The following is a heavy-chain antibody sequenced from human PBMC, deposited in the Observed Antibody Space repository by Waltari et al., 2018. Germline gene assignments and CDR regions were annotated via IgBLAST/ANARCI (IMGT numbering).Heavy chain of an antibody. J-gene: IGHJ4*02. CDR1: GGSISSSSYY. Sequence: QLQLQESGPGLVKPSETPSLSCTVSGGSISSSSYYWGWIRQPPGKGLEWIGSIYYSGCSYNNPSLRRRVTISVDTSKNQFSLELGSVTAADTAVYYGARVYEMADFGYWGQGTLVTVSS. D-gene: IGHD2-8*01. CDR3: ARVYEMADFGY. V-gene: IGHV4-39*07. CDR2: IYYSGCS.